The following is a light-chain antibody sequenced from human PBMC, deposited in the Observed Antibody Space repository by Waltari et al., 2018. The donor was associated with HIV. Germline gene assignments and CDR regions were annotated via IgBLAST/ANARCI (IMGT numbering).Light chain of an antibody. CDR1: QHIATT. V-gene: IGKV1-33*01. J-gene: IGKJ4*01. Sequence: DIQMPQFPSSLSPPVGDRATITCQASQHIATTLNWFHQKPGKAPKLLIYDVSKLETGVPSRFTGGGSGATFTFTITSLRPEDIATYYCLQYDDLPLTFGGGTKVELK. CDR2: DVS. CDR3: LQYDDLPLT.